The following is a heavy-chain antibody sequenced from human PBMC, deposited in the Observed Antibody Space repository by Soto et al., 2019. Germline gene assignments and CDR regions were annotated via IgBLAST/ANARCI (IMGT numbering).Heavy chain of an antibody. CDR1: GYTFTRYD. CDR2: MNPNRGNT. J-gene: IGHJ6*03. V-gene: IGHV1-8*01. CDR3: ASGAAVAGGYYYYIDV. Sequence: QVQLVQSGAEVKKPGASVKVSCKASGYTFTRYDINWARQATGPGLAWMGWMNPNRGNTGYAQKFQGRVTITRIPSIITGYMELSSLRSEDTAVYYCASGAAVAGGYYYYIDVWGKGTTVTVSS. D-gene: IGHD6-19*01.